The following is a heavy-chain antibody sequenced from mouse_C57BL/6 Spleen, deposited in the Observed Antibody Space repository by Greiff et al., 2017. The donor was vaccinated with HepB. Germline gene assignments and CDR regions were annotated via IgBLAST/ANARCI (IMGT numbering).Heavy chain of an antibody. CDR2: IDPSDSYT. J-gene: IGHJ3*01. D-gene: IGHD3-2*02. CDR1: GYTFTSYW. V-gene: IGHV1-59*01. Sequence: QVQLKQPGAELVRPGTSVKLSCKASGYTFTSYWMHWVKQRPGQGLEWIGVIDPSDSYTNYNQKFKGKATLTVDTSSSTAYMQLSSLTSEDSAVYYCAREEQLRLQAWFAYWGQGTLVTVSA. CDR3: AREEQLRLQAWFAY.